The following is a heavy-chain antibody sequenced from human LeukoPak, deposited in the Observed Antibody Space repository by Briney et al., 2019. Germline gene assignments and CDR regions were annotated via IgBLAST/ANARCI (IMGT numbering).Heavy chain of an antibody. V-gene: IGHV4-4*07. J-gene: IGHJ4*02. CDR1: GGSISSYY. D-gene: IGHD2-2*01. CDR2: IYTSGST. Sequence: PSETLSLTCTVSGGSISSYYWSWIRQPAGKGLEWIGRIYTSGSTNYNPSLKSRVTMSVDTSKNQFSLKLSSVTAADTAVYYCARERAPIVVVPAARDFDYWGQGTLVTVSS. CDR3: ARERAPIVVVPAARDFDY.